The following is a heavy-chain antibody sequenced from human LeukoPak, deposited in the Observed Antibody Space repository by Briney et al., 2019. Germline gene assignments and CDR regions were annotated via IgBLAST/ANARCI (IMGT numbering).Heavy chain of an antibody. V-gene: IGHV3-21*01. D-gene: IGHD3-10*01. CDR2: ISSSSSYI. Sequence: PGGSLRLSCAASGFTFSSYSMNWVRQAPGKGLEWVSSISSSSSYIYYADSVKGRFTISRDNAKNSLYLQMNSLRAEDTAVYYCASGGAFGELTIDYWGQGTLVTVSS. J-gene: IGHJ4*02. CDR3: ASGGAFGELTIDY. CDR1: GFTFSSYS.